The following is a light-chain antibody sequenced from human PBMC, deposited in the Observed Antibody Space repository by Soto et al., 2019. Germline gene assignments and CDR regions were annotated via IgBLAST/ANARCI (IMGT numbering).Light chain of an antibody. CDR2: GAS. J-gene: IGKJ1*01. CDR3: QQYGSSPQWT. Sequence: EIVLTQSLGTLSLSTGERATLSCRASQSVSSSYLAWYQQKPGQAPRLLIYGASSRATGIPDRFSGSGSGTDFTLTISRLEPEDFAVYYCQQYGSSPQWTFGQGTKV. CDR1: QSVSSSY. V-gene: IGKV3-20*01.